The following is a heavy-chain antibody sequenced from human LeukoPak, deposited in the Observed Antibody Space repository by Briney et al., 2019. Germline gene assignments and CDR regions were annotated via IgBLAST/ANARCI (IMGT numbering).Heavy chain of an antibody. V-gene: IGHV3-48*01. J-gene: IGHJ4*02. CDR2: ISGRSSTI. D-gene: IGHD1-26*01. Sequence: PGGSLRLSCAASAFTFSDYSMNWVRQAPGKGLEWISYISGRSSTIYYADSVRGRFTISRDNAKNSMYLQMNSLRAEDTAVYYCARDRLTSGSYFFDCWGQGTLVTVSS. CDR1: AFTFSDYS. CDR3: ARDRLTSGSYFFDC.